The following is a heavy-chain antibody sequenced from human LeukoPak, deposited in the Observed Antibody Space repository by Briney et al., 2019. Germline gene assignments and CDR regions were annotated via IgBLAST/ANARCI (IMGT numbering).Heavy chain of an antibody. CDR1: GFTFSYYA. V-gene: IGHV3-21*01. D-gene: IGHD6-19*01. J-gene: IGHJ4*02. CDR3: ARVQRGIAVALDY. CDR2: ISTRSTYI. Sequence: GGSLRLSCAASGFTFSYYAMNWVRQAPGKGLEWVSSISTRSTYIYYADSLKGRFTISRDNAKNSLYLQMNSLRAEDTAVYYCARVQRGIAVALDYWGQGTLATVSS.